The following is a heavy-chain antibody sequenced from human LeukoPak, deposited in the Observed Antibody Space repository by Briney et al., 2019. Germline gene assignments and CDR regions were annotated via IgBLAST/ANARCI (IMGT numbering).Heavy chain of an antibody. D-gene: IGHD4-23*01. CDR2: IIPIFGTA. CDR3: ARSLIDYDGSYDAFDI. CDR1: GGTFSSSA. Sequence: GASVKVSCKASGGTFSSSAISWVRQAPGQGLEWMGGIIPIFGTANYAQKFQGRVTITADESTSTAYMELSSLRSEDTAVYYCARSLIDYDGSYDAFDIWGQGTMVTISS. V-gene: IGHV1-69*01. J-gene: IGHJ3*02.